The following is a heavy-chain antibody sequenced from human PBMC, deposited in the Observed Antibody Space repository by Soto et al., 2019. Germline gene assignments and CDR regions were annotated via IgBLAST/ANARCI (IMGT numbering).Heavy chain of an antibody. Sequence: GSLRLSCAASGFTFSSYAMSWVRQAPGKGLEWVSAISGSGGSTYYADSVKGRFTISRDNSKNTLYLQMNSLRAEDTAVYYCAKGLSSSSWYQWPNYYYYYGVDVWGQGTTVTVSS. J-gene: IGHJ6*02. CDR3: AKGLSSSSWYQWPNYYYYYGVDV. D-gene: IGHD6-13*01. V-gene: IGHV3-23*01. CDR2: ISGSGGST. CDR1: GFTFSSYA.